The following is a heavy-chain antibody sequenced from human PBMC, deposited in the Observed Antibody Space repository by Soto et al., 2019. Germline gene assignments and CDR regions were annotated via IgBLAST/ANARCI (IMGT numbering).Heavy chain of an antibody. CDR1: GGTFSSYT. D-gene: IGHD5-12*01. J-gene: IGHJ4*02. CDR2: IIPILGIA. Sequence: SVKVSCKASGGTFSSYTISWVRQAPGQGLEWMGRIIPILGIANYAQKFQGRVTITRDTSASTAYMELSSLRSEDTAVYYCARDRASDYDAHFDYWGQGTLVTVSS. V-gene: IGHV1-69*04. CDR3: ARDRASDYDAHFDY.